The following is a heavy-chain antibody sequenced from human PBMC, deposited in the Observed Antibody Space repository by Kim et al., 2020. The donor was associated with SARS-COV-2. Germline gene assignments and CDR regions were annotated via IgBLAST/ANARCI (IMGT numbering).Heavy chain of an antibody. J-gene: IGHJ6*02. Sequence: GGSLRLSCAASGFTFSSYAMSWVRQAPGKGLEWVSVIYSGGSSTYYADSVKGRFTISRDNSKNTLYLQMNSLRAEDTAVYYCAKDTYDFWSGYYSYYYYYGMDVWGQGTTVTVSS. CDR3: AKDTYDFWSGYYSYYYYYGMDV. CDR1: GFTFSSYA. CDR2: IYSGGSST. D-gene: IGHD3-3*01. V-gene: IGHV3-23*03.